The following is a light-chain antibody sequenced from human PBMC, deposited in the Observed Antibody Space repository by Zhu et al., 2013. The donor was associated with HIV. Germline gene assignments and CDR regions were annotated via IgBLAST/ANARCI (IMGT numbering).Light chain of an antibody. CDR2: WAS. V-gene: IGKV4-1*01. Sequence: DIVMTQSPDSLAVSLGERATINCKSSQSVLYSSNNKNSITWYQQKPGQPPKLLIYWASTRESGVPDRFSGSGSGTDFTLTISSLQSEDFAVYHCQQYNNWPPFTFGGGTKVEIK. CDR3: QQYNNWPPFT. J-gene: IGKJ4*01. CDR1: QSVLYSSNNKNS.